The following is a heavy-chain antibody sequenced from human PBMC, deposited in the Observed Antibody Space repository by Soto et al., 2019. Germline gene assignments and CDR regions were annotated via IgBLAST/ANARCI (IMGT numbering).Heavy chain of an antibody. Sequence: GGSLRLSCAASGFTFSSYAMSWVRQAPGKGLEWVSAISGSGGSTYYADSVKGRFTISRDNSKNTLYLQMNSLRAEDTAVYYCAKILSDIVVVVAVYYYYYGMDVWGQGXTVTVSS. CDR2: ISGSGGST. CDR1: GFTFSSYA. V-gene: IGHV3-23*01. J-gene: IGHJ6*02. CDR3: AKILSDIVVVVAVYYYYYGMDV. D-gene: IGHD2-15*01.